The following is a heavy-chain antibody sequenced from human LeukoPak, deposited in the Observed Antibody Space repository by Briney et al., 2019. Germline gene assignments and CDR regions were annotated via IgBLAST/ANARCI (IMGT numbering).Heavy chain of an antibody. J-gene: IGHJ3*02. Sequence: SETLSLTCTVSGGSITTTTNYWGWIRQPPGKGLEWIGSTHHTGTTYYNPSLESRVIVSLDMSKNQFSLKLTSVTAADTAVFYCARLIARPLDAFDIWGQGTMVTVSS. CDR2: THHTGTT. CDR3: ARLIARPLDAFDI. V-gene: IGHV4-39*01. CDR1: GGSITTTTNY. D-gene: IGHD6-6*01.